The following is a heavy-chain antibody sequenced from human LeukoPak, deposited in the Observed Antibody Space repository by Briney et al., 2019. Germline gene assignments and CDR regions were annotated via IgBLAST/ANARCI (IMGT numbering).Heavy chain of an antibody. CDR2: IKYDGSDK. V-gene: IGHV3-33*01. CDR3: ARDLWFGEFKFFDY. CDR1: GFTFSSYG. J-gene: IGHJ4*02. Sequence: GGSLRLSCAASGFTFSSYGMHWVRQAPGKGLEWVAVIKYDGSDKYYADFVKGRLTISRDNSKNTLYLQMNSLRAEDTAVYYCARDLWFGEFKFFDYWGQGTLVTVSS. D-gene: IGHD3-10*01.